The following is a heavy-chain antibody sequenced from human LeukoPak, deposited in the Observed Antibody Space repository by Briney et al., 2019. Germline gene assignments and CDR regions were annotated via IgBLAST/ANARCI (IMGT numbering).Heavy chain of an antibody. CDR1: GFTVSSNY. Sequence: HPGGSLRLSCAASGFTVSSNYMSWVRQAPGKGLEWVSVIYSGGSTYYADSVKGRFTISRDNSKNTLYLQMNSLRAEDTAVYYCARGGDSSGPLSFDYWGQGTLVTVSS. J-gene: IGHJ4*02. D-gene: IGHD6-19*01. CDR2: IYSGGST. CDR3: ARGGDSSGPLSFDY. V-gene: IGHV3-66*01.